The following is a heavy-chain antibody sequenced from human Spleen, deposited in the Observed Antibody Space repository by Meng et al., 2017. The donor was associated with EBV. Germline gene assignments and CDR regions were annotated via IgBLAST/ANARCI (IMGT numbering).Heavy chain of an antibody. V-gene: IGHV4-34*01. D-gene: IGHD3-10*01. Sequence: QGQIQQWGAGLLKPSETLSLTCAVYDGSFSAFYRNWFRQSPGKGLEWIGEINHSGSTNYNPSLKSRVTMSVDTSKNQFSLKLSSLTAADTAMYYCAIGVTLVRGYWGQGTLVTVSS. CDR3: AIGVTLVRGY. J-gene: IGHJ4*02. CDR2: INHSGST. CDR1: DGSFSAFY.